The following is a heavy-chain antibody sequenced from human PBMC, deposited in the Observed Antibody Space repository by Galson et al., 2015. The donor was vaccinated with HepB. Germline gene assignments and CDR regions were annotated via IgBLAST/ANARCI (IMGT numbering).Heavy chain of an antibody. J-gene: IGHJ3*02. V-gene: IGHV1-3*01. Sequence: SCKASGYTFTSYAMHWVRQAPGQRLEWMGWINAGNGNTKYSQKFQGRVTITRDTSASTAYMELSSLRSEDTAVYYCARLYSGSYSDAFDIWGQGTMVTVSS. CDR2: INAGNGNT. CDR3: ARLYSGSYSDAFDI. CDR1: GYTFTSYA. D-gene: IGHD1-26*01.